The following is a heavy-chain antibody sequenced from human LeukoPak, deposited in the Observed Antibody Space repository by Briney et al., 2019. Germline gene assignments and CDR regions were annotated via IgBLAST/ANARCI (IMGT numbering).Heavy chain of an antibody. Sequence: PGGSLRLSCAASGFTFSSYSMNWVRQAPGKGLEWVSSISSSSSYIYYADSVKGRFTISRDNAKNSLYLQMNSLRAEDTAVYYCARDNRAAGATQLPRYWGQGTLVTVSS. CDR3: ARDNRAAGATQLPRY. D-gene: IGHD1-26*01. CDR1: GFTFSSYS. J-gene: IGHJ4*02. V-gene: IGHV3-21*01. CDR2: ISSSSSYI.